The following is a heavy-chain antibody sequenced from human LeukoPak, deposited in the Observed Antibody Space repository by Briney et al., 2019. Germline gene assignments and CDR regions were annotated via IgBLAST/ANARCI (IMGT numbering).Heavy chain of an antibody. Sequence: PSETLPLTCTVSGGSISSGGYYWSWIRQHPGKGLEWIGYIYYSGSTYYNPSLKSRVTISVDTSKNQFSLKLSSVTAADTAVYYCARDSPPGDSIDYWGQGTLVTVSS. CDR2: IYYSGST. D-gene: IGHD3-16*01. V-gene: IGHV4-31*03. CDR1: GGSISSGGYY. CDR3: ARDSPPGDSIDY. J-gene: IGHJ4*02.